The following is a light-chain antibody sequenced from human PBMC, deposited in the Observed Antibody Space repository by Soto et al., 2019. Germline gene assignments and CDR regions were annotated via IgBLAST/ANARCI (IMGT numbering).Light chain of an antibody. J-gene: IGKJ3*01. CDR2: GAS. CDR3: QQYGSSPLFT. CDR1: QSVSSSY. V-gene: IGKV3-20*01. Sequence: EIVLTQSPGTLSLSPGERATLSCRASQSVSSSYLGWYQQKPGQAPRLLIYGASSRATGIPDRFSGSGSGTDFTLTISRLEPEDFAVYSCQQYGSSPLFTFGPGTKVDIK.